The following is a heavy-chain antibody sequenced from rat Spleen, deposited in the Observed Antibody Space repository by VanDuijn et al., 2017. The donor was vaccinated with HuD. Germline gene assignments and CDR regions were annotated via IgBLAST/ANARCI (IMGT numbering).Heavy chain of an antibody. CDR2: ISYDGSSS. V-gene: IGHV5-20*01. Sequence: EVHLVETGGDLVQPGRSMKLSCAASGFTFSDYYMAWVRQAPTKGLEWVASISYDGSSSYYRDSVKGRFTISRDNAKSTLYLQMDSLRSEDTATYYSTTGYYGYKGWFAFWGQGTLVTVSS. D-gene: IGHD1-9*01. CDR3: TTGYYGYKGWFAF. CDR1: GFTFSDYY. J-gene: IGHJ3*01.